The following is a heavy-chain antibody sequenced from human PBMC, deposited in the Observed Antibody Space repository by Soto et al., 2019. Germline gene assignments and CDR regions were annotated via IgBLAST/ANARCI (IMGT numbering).Heavy chain of an antibody. CDR3: AKPSSIQYSSSCPDY. CDR2: ISYDGSNK. V-gene: IGHV3-30*18. J-gene: IGHJ4*02. Sequence: PGGSLRLSCAASGFTFRSYGMHWVRQAPGKGLEWVAVISYDGSNKYYADSVKGRFTISRDNSKNTLYLQMNSLRAEDTAVYYCAKPSSIQYSSSCPDYWGQGTLVTVSS. D-gene: IGHD6-13*01. CDR1: GFTFRSYG.